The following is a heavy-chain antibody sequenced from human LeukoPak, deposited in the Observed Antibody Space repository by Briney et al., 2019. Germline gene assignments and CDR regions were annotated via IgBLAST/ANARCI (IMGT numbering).Heavy chain of an antibody. J-gene: IGHJ4*02. CDR1: GFTFSAYW. Sequence: TGGSLRLSCAASGFTFSAYWMTWVRQAPGKGLEWVANINQDGSVQYYVDSVKGRLTISRDNSKNTLYLQMNSLRAEDTAVYYCAKHRYPDTSGRLFEYWGQGTLVTVSS. CDR2: INQDGSVQ. V-gene: IGHV3-7*03. CDR3: AKHRYPDTSGRLFEY. D-gene: IGHD3-22*01.